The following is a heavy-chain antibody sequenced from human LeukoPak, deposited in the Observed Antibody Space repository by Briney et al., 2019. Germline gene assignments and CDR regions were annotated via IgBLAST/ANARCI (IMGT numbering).Heavy chain of an antibody. CDR1: GGTFSSYA. CDR3: ARAAVAVRAFDI. CDR2: INPNSGGT. Sequence: ASVKVSCKASGGTFSSYAISWVRQAPGQGLEWTGWINPNSGGTNYAQKFQGRVTMTRDTSISTAYMELSRLRSDDTAVYYCARAAVAVRAFDIWGQGTMVTVSS. J-gene: IGHJ3*02. V-gene: IGHV1-2*02. D-gene: IGHD6-19*01.